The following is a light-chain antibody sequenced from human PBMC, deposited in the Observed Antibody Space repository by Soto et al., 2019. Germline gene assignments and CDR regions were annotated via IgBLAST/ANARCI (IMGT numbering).Light chain of an antibody. CDR1: SANIGSNY. V-gene: IGLV1-51*01. CDR3: GAWDGSLNVVL. CDR2: DSD. Sequence: QSVLTQPPSVPAAPGQKVTISCSGSSANIGSNYVSWYQQLPGTAPKLVIYDSDRRPSEIPDRFSGSKSGTSATLDITGLQTGDEADYYCGAWDGSLNVVLFGGGTKLTVL. J-gene: IGLJ2*01.